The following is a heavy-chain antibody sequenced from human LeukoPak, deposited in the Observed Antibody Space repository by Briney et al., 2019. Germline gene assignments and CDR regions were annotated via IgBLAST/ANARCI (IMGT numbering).Heavy chain of an antibody. CDR3: ARGVDNSYGYVF. Sequence: GGSLRLSCAASGFTFSNSWMHWVRQAPGEGLVWVSRISGDGSTTNYADSVKGRFTTSRDNAMNTLYLQMNSLRTEDTAVYYCARGVDNSYGYVFWGQGTRVAVSP. D-gene: IGHD5-18*01. CDR1: GFTFSNSW. CDR2: ISGDGSTT. V-gene: IGHV3-74*01. J-gene: IGHJ4*02.